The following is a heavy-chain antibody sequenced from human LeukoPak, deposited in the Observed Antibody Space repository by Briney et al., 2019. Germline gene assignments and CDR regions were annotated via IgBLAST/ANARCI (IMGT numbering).Heavy chain of an antibody. CDR2: MNSSSGNS. CDR1: GYSFPSFD. V-gene: IGHV1-8*02. Sequence: GASVRVSCKASGYSFPSFDINWVRQATGQGLEWVGWMNSSSGNSGYAQKFQGRVTMTRNTSINTAYMELSGLRCEDTAVYYCARVTRYYYGMDVWGQGTTVTVSS. CDR3: ARVTRYYYGMDV. J-gene: IGHJ6*02.